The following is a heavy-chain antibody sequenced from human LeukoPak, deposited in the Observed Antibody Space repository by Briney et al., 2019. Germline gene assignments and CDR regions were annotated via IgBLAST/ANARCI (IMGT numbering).Heavy chain of an antibody. CDR3: ARHYYDSSGYWAFDY. D-gene: IGHD3-22*01. V-gene: IGHV4-59*08. Sequence: SETLSFNCIVAGGSISSYYWSWIRQPPGKGLEWIGYIYYSSSTNYNPSLKNRLTISIDTSKNQIYLKLSSVTAADTAVYYCARHYYDSSGYWAFDYWGEGTVVRVSS. CDR2: IYYSSST. CDR1: GGSISSYY. J-gene: IGHJ4*02.